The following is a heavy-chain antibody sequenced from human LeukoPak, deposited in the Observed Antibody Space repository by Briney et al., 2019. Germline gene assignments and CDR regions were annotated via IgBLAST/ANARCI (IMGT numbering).Heavy chain of an antibody. CDR1: GGSISSSSYY. Sequence: PSETLSLTCTVSGGSISSSSYYWGWIRQPPGKGLEWIGSIYYSGSTYYNPSLKSRVTISVDTSKNQFSLKLGSVTAADTAVYYCAAQWLERLNWFDPWGQGTLVTVSS. V-gene: IGHV4-39*01. J-gene: IGHJ5*02. CDR3: AAQWLERLNWFDP. CDR2: IYYSGST. D-gene: IGHD6-19*01.